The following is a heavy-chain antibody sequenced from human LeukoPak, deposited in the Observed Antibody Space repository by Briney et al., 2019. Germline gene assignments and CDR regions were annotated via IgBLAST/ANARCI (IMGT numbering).Heavy chain of an antibody. V-gene: IGHV3-30*18. Sequence: GGSLRLSCAASGFTFSSYGMHWVRQAPGKGLEWVAVISYDGSNKYYADSVKGRFTISRDNSKNTLYLQMNSLRAEDTAVYYCAKGGQYSSSSLRKRKRWFDPWGQGTLVTVSS. CDR1: GFTFSSYG. CDR2: ISYDGSNK. J-gene: IGHJ5*02. CDR3: AKGGQYSSSSLRKRKRWFDP. D-gene: IGHD6-6*01.